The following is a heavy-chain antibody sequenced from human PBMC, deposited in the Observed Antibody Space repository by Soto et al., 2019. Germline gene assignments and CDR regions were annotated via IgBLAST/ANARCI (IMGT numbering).Heavy chain of an antibody. D-gene: IGHD4-4*01. CDR3: ARVFNSNYVSGLDV. V-gene: IGHV1-2*04. CDR1: GYTFIDYY. J-gene: IGHJ6*02. CDR2: INPNSGGT. Sequence: QVQLVQSGAEVKKPGASVKVSCKASGYTFIDYYIHWVRQAPGQGLEWMGWINPNSGGTNYAEKFQGWVTMTRDTSFRTAYMELSRLRSDDTAVFYCARVFNSNYVSGLDVWGQGTTVTVSS.